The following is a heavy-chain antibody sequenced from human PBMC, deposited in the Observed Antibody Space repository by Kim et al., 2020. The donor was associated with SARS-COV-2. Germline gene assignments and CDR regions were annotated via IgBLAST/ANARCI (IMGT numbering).Heavy chain of an antibody. CDR1: GFTFSSFW. CDR3: AKLDSITASCHFYSFDS. V-gene: IGHV3-74*01. Sequence: GGSLRLSCAASGFTFSSFWMHWVRQVPGKGLVWVSGINGYGSSTNYADSVKGRFTISRDNAKNKLYLQMNSLRGDDTAIYYCAKLDSITASCHFYSFDSWGHGSLGTVSS. CDR2: INGYGSST. D-gene: IGHD2-2*01. J-gene: IGHJ4*01.